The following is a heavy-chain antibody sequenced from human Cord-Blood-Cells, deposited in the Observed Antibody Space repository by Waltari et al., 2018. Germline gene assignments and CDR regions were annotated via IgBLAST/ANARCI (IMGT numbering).Heavy chain of an antibody. CDR1: GGSFSGYY. CDR3: ARGPPKGSLIFGVAWTWFDP. CDR2: INHSGST. Sequence: QVQLQQWGAGLLTPSETLSLTCAVYGGSFSGYYWSWIRQPPGTGLEWIGEINHSGSTNYNPSLKSRVTISVDTSKNQFSLKLSSVTAADTAVYYCARGPPKGSLIFGVAWTWFDPWGQGTLVTVSS. V-gene: IGHV4-34*01. J-gene: IGHJ5*02. D-gene: IGHD3-3*01.